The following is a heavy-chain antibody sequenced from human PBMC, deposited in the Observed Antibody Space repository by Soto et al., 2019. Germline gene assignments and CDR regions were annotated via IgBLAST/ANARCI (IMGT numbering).Heavy chain of an antibody. V-gene: IGHV4-59*01. CDR2: IHYSGTT. CDR3: ARYNSYALDY. D-gene: IGHD2-8*01. Sequence: VQLQESGPGLVKPSETLSLTCTVSGTSISSYYWSWIRQPPGKGLEWIANIHYSGTTNYNPSLASRVTLSVDTSKNQFSLKMTSVTAADRAMYFCARYNSYALDYWGRGPLVTVSS. J-gene: IGHJ4*02. CDR1: GTSISSYY.